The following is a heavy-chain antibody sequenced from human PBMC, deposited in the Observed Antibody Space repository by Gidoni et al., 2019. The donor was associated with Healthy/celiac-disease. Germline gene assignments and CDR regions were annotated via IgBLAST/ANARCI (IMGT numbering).Heavy chain of an antibody. V-gene: IGHV4-61*02. CDR2: IYTSGST. CDR3: ARGAYGMDV. CDR1: GGSISSGSYY. J-gene: IGHJ6*02. Sequence: QVQLQESVPGLVKPSQTLSLTCTVSGGSISSGSYYWSWIRQPAGKGLEWIGRIYTSGSTNYNPSLKSRVTISVDTSKNQFSLKLSSVTAADTAVYYCARGAYGMDVWGQGTTVTVSS.